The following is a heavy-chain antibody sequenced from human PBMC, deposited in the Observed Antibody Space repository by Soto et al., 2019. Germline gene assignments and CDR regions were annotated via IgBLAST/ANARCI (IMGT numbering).Heavy chain of an antibody. CDR2: INPNSGGT. V-gene: IGHV1-2*02. CDR3: ARIPYYDFWSWGYFDY. J-gene: IGHJ4*02. Sequence: VASVKVSCKASGYTFTGYYMHWVRQAPGQGLEWMGWINPNSGGTNYAQKFQGRVTMTRDTSISTAYMELSRLRSDDTAVYYCARIPYYDFWSWGYFDYWRQGTLVTVSS. D-gene: IGHD3-3*01. CDR1: GYTFTGYY.